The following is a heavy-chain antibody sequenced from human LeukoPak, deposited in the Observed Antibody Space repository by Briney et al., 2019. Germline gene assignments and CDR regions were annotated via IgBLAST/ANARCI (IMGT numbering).Heavy chain of an antibody. Sequence: PGGSLRLSRAASGFIFSTSGMHWVRQAPGKGLEWVALIWYDGSKEYYADSVKGRFTISRDNSESTLYLQVNSLRAEDTAVYYCARDGYSYGFFDYWGQGSLVTVSS. J-gene: IGHJ4*02. D-gene: IGHD5-18*01. V-gene: IGHV3-33*01. CDR1: GFIFSTSG. CDR3: ARDGYSYGFFDY. CDR2: IWYDGSKE.